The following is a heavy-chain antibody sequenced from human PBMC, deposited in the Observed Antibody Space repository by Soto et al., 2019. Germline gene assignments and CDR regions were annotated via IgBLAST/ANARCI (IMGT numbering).Heavy chain of an antibody. D-gene: IGHD2-2*01. Sequence: EVQLVESGGGLVQPGGSLRLSCAASGFTVSSNYMSWVRQAPGKGLEWVSVIYSGGNTYYADSVKGRFTISRDNSKNTLYLQMNSLRAEDTAVYYCARGPAPMPLIDYWGQGTLVTVSS. CDR2: IYSGGNT. CDR3: ARGPAPMPLIDY. V-gene: IGHV3-66*01. J-gene: IGHJ4*02. CDR1: GFTVSSNY.